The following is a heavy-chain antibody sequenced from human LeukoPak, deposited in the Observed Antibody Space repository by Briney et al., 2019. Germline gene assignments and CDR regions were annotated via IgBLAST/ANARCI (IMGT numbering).Heavy chain of an antibody. CDR3: ARANYGSNYGMDV. CDR1: GFTFSSYA. J-gene: IGHJ6*02. D-gene: IGHD3-10*01. CDR2: ISYDGSNK. Sequence: QPGRSLRLSCAASGFTFSSYAMHWVRQAPGKGLEWVAVISYDGSNKYYADSVKGRFTISRDNSKNTLYLQMNSLRAEDTAVYYCARANYGSNYGMDVWGQGTTVTVSS. V-gene: IGHV3-30*04.